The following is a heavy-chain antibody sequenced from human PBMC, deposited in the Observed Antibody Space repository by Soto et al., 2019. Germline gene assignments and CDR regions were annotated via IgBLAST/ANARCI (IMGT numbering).Heavy chain of an antibody. CDR3: AFCGDCYEEVPEYFQH. V-gene: IGHV1-8*01. Sequence: QVQLVQSGAEVKKPGASVKVSCKASGYTFTSYDINWVRQATGQGLEWMGWMNPNSGNTGYAQKFQGRVTMTRNTSISTAYMELSSLRSEDTAVYYCAFCGDCYEEVPEYFQHWGQGTLVTVSS. J-gene: IGHJ1*01. D-gene: IGHD2-21*01. CDR1: GYTFTSYD. CDR2: MNPNSGNT.